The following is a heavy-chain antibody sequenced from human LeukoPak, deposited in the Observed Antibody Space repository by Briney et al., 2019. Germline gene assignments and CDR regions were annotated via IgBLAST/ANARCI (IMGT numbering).Heavy chain of an antibody. J-gene: IGHJ4*02. CDR1: GFTFSSYS. CDR3: AKGRSGVSSAAINY. CDR2: ITGSSDTI. V-gene: IGHV3-48*01. D-gene: IGHD2-2*01. Sequence: GGSLRLSCAASGFTFSSYSMNWVRQTSGKRLEWVSYITGSSDTIYYADSVKGRFTISRDNARNSLFLQMNSLRAEDTAVYSCAKGRSGVSSAAINYWGQGTLVTVSS.